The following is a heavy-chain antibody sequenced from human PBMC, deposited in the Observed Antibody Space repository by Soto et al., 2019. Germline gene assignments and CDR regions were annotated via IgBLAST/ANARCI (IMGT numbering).Heavy chain of an antibody. CDR2: IKQDGSDY. V-gene: IGHV3-7*01. J-gene: IGHJ4*03. Sequence: GGSLRLSCAASGASLSTNWMNWVRQAPGKGLEWVANIKQDGSDYYYVDSVKGRFTVSRDNAKNSLYLQMNSLRVEDTAIYYCARSSLGGFDIWGLGTLVTVSS. CDR3: ARSSLGGFDI. D-gene: IGHD2-15*01. CDR1: GASLSTNW.